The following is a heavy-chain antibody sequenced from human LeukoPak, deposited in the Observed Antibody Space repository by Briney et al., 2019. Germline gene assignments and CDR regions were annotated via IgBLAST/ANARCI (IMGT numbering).Heavy chain of an antibody. D-gene: IGHD3-22*01. CDR2: IKSRTDGGTT. Sequence: GGSLRLSCAASGVTFSKAWTKCVRHVPVSVGESVGRIKSRTDGGTTDYTAHVKGRFTISRDDSKNTLYLQMNSLKTEDTAVYYCTTDLVPHYYDSSGYDYWGQGTLVTVSS. CDR1: GVTFSKAW. V-gene: IGHV3-15*01. J-gene: IGHJ4*02. CDR3: TTDLVPHYYDSSGYDY.